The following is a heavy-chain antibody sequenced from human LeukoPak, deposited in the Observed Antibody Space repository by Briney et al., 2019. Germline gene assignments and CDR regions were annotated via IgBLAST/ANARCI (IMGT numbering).Heavy chain of an antibody. CDR3: AKEPRENSGYYVSGWFDP. J-gene: IGHJ5*02. V-gene: IGHV3-23*01. Sequence: GGSLRLSCAASGFTFSSYGMSWVRQAPGKGLEWISAMSGSGGTTYYVDSVKGRFTISRDNSKNTLFLQMNSLRADDTAVYYCAKEPRENSGYYVSGWFDPWGQGTLVTVSS. CDR1: GFTFSSYG. D-gene: IGHD5-12*01. CDR2: MSGSGGTT.